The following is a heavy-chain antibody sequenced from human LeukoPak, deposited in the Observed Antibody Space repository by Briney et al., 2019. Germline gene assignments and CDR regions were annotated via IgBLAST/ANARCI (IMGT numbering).Heavy chain of an antibody. CDR1: GGSISSSSYY. V-gene: IGHV4-39*07. CDR2: IYYSGST. J-gene: IGHJ5*02. CDR3: ARVGRFGSYYWFDP. Sequence: PSETLSLTCTVSGGSISSSSYYWGWIRQPPGKGLEWIGSIYYSGSTYYNPSLKSRVTISVDTSKNQFSLKLSSVTAADTAVYYCARVGRFGSYYWFDPWGEGTLVTVSS. D-gene: IGHD1-26*01.